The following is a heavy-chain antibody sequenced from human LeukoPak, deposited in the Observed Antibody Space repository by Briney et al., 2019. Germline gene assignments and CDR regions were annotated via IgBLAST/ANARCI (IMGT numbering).Heavy chain of an antibody. Sequence: LSETLSLTCTVSGVSLCSSSYSCGWVRPPPGEGLGWIVRIYYSGSTYYNPSLNRRVTISVDTSKNQFSLKLSSVTAADTAVYYCARTTVTTAYYYYYYMDVWGKGTTVTVSS. D-gene: IGHD4-17*01. J-gene: IGHJ6*03. CDR2: IYYSGST. V-gene: IGHV4-39*07. CDR3: ARTTVTTAYYYYYYMDV. CDR1: GVSLCSSSYS.